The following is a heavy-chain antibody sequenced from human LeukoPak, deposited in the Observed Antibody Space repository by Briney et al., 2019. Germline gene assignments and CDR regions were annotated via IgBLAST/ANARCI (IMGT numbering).Heavy chain of an antibody. Sequence: GGYLRLSCAASGFTFSSYGMHWFRQAPVKGLEWVALISYDGSNKYYADSVKGRFTISRDNSKNTLYLQMNSLRAEDTAVYYCAKDGPYSGSYGVDLDYFDYWGQGTLVTVSS. V-gene: IGHV3-30*18. CDR3: AKDGPYSGSYGVDLDYFDY. J-gene: IGHJ4*02. CDR2: ISYDGSNK. CDR1: GFTFSSYG. D-gene: IGHD1-26*01.